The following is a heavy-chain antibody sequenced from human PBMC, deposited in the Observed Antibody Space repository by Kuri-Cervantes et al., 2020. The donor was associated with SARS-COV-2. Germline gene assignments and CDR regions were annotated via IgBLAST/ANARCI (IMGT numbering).Heavy chain of an antibody. CDR2: IDWGDDK. V-gene: IGHV2-70*11. J-gene: IGHJ4*02. D-gene: IGHD4-11*01. Sequence: SGPTLVKPTQTLTLTCTFSGFSLTTSGMCVAWIRQPPGKALEWLARIDWGDDKYYKTSLNTRLSISKDTSKDQVVLTMTNMDPVDTATYYCARIQATTVIADYWGQGTLVTVSS. CDR3: ARIQATTVIADY. CDR1: GFSLTTSGMC.